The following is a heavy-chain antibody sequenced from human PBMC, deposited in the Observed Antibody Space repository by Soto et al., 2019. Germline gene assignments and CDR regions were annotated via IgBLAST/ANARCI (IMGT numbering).Heavy chain of an antibody. CDR2: IYYSGST. D-gene: IGHD3-3*01. CDR3: ARLYYDFWSGSNWFDP. CDR1: GGSISSSSYY. J-gene: IGHJ5*02. V-gene: IGHV4-39*01. Sequence: LSLTCTVSGGSISSSSYYWGWIRQPPGKGLEWIGSIYYSGSTYYNPSLKSRVTISVDTSKNQFSLKLSSVTAADTAVYYCARLYYDFWSGSNWFDPWGQGTLVTVS.